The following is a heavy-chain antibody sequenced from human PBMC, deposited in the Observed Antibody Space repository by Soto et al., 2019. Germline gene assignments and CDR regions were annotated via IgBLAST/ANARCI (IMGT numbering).Heavy chain of an antibody. CDR3: AKGSSSVYYYYYGIDV. D-gene: IGHD6-6*01. CDR2: MSNDGSNK. CDR1: GFTFSSYW. J-gene: IGHJ6*02. Sequence: GGSLRLSCAASGFTFSSYWMSWVRQAPGKGLEWVAVMSNDGSNKYYADSVKGRFTISRDNSKNMLYLQMNSPRTEDTAVYYCAKGSSSVYYYYYGIDVWGQGTTVTVSS. V-gene: IGHV3-30*18.